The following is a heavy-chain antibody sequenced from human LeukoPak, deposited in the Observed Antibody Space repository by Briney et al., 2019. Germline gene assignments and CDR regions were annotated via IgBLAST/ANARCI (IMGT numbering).Heavy chain of an antibody. Sequence: SETLSLTCTVSGGSISSSSYYWGWIRQPPGKGLEWIGSIYYSGSTYYNPSLKSRVTISVDTSKNQFSLKLSSVTAADTAVYYCARSLELRYFDWLSIDYWGQGTPVTVSS. CDR1: GGSISSSSYY. D-gene: IGHD3-9*01. CDR3: ARSLELRYFDWLSIDY. J-gene: IGHJ4*02. V-gene: IGHV4-39*01. CDR2: IYYSGST.